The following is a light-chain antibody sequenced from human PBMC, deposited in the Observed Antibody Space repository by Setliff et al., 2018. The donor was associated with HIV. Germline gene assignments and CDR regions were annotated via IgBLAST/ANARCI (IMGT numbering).Light chain of an antibody. CDR2: DAS. CDR1: QSISGH. CDR3: QQRSGWPLT. Sequence: EIVLTQSPATLSLYPGERATLSCRASQSISGHLAWYQQKPGQAPRLLIYDASDRAPGIPARFSGSGSGTDFTLTSSLEPEDFAVYYCQQRSGWPLTVGGGTKVDIK. J-gene: IGKJ4*01. V-gene: IGKV3-11*01.